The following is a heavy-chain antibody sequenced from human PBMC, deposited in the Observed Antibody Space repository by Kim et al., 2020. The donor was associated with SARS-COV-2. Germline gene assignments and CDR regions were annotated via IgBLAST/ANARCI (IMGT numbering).Heavy chain of an antibody. D-gene: IGHD6-19*01. Sequence: GGSLRLSCAASGFTVSSNYMSWVRQAPGKGLEWVSVIYSGGSTYYADSVNGRFTISRDNSKNTLYLQMNSLRAEDTAVYYCASTDSGWYHQFDYWGQGTLVTISS. CDR1: GFTVSSNY. CDR2: IYSGGST. V-gene: IGHV3-53*01. J-gene: IGHJ4*02. CDR3: ASTDSGWYHQFDY.